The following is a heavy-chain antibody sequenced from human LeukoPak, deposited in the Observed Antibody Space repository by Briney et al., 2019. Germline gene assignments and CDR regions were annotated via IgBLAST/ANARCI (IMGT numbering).Heavy chain of an antibody. CDR2: ISSGGSTT. D-gene: IGHD3-9*01. CDR1: GFTFSSYD. Sequence: PGGSLRLSCAASGFTFSSYDMSWVRQAPGKGLEWVSYISSGGSTTYYADSVRGRFTISRDYANNSLYLQMDSLRDEDTAVYYCARDRHDTLTGPHFGMDVWGRGTAVTVSS. J-gene: IGHJ6*02. V-gene: IGHV3-48*03. CDR3: ARDRHDTLTGPHFGMDV.